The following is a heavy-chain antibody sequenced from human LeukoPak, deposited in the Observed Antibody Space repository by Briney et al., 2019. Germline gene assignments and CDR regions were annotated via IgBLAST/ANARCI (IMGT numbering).Heavy chain of an antibody. CDR1: GGSISSYY. V-gene: IGHV4-59*05. CDR3: ARHPLVVTKNWFDP. J-gene: IGHJ5*02. D-gene: IGHD2-21*02. CDR2: IYYSGST. Sequence: SETLSLTCTVSGGSISSYYWSWIRQPPGKGLEWIGSIYYSGSTYYNPSLKSRVTISVDTSKNQFSLKLSSVTAADTAVYYCARHPLVVTKNWFDPWGQGTLVTVSS.